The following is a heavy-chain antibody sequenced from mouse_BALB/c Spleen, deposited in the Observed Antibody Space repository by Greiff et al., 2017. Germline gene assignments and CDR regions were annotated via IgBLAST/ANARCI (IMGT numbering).Heavy chain of an antibody. V-gene: IGHV14-1*02. CDR1: GFNIKDYY. D-gene: IGHD2-1*01. CDR3: ARGWYLEAWFAY. J-gene: IGHJ3*01. CDR2: IDPENGNT. Sequence: EVQLQQSGAELVRPGALVKLSCKASGFNIKDYYMHWVKQRPEQGLEWIGWIDPENGNTIYDPKFQGKASITADTSSNTAYLQLSSLTSEDTAVYYCARGWYLEAWFAYWGQGTLVTVSA.